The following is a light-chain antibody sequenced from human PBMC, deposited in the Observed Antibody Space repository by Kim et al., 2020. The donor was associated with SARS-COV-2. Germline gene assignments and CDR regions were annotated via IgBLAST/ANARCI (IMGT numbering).Light chain of an antibody. CDR1: SLISHF. V-gene: IGLV3-19*01. J-gene: IGLJ3*02. Sequence: ALGQTVRHTCQGDSLISHFPTWYQQKPRQAPVVVIYGNNNRPSGIPDRFSGSRSGNTAALTIPGAQAEDEADYYCNSRDTSGNHWVFGGGTKVTVL. CDR3: NSRDTSGNHWV. CDR2: GNN.